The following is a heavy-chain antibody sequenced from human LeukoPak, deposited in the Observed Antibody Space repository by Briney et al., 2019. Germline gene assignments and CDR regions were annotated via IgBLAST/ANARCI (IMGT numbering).Heavy chain of an antibody. D-gene: IGHD2-15*01. Sequence: GASVKVSCKASGGTFSSYAISWVRQAPGQGLEWMGGIIPIFGTANYAQKFQGRVTITADKSTSTAYMELSSLRSEDTAVYYCARSVEGYCSGDNCYYYYYYMDVWGKGTTVTVSS. CDR1: GGTFSSYA. V-gene: IGHV1-69*06. CDR2: IIPIFGTA. J-gene: IGHJ6*03. CDR3: ARSVEGYCSGDNCYYYYYYMDV.